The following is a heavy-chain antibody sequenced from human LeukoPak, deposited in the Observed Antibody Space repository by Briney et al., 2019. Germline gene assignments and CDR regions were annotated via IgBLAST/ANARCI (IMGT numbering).Heavy chain of an antibody. Sequence: PETLSLTCTVSGGSISNYYWSWFRQPPGKGLEWIGYIYYNGSTNYNPSLKSRVSISVDTSKNQFSLKLNSVTAADTAVYFCARVPRGGTTDYWGQGTLVTVSS. CDR2: IYYNGST. D-gene: IGHD1-7*01. J-gene: IGHJ4*02. CDR3: ARVPRGGTTDY. CDR1: GGSISNYY. V-gene: IGHV4-59*01.